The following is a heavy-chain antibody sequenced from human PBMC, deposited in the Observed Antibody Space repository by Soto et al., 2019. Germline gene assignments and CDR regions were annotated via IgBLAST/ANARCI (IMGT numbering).Heavy chain of an antibody. CDR2: ISGSGGST. D-gene: IGHD4-17*01. CDR1: GFTFSSYA. J-gene: IGHJ3*02. CDR3: AKDLEDDYGDYDGAFDI. V-gene: IGHV3-23*01. Sequence: GGSLRLSCAASGFTFSSYAMSWVRQAPGKGLEWVSAISGSGGSTYYADSVKGRFTISRDNSKNTLYLQMNSLRAEDTAVYYCAKDLEDDYGDYDGAFDIWGQGTMVTVSS.